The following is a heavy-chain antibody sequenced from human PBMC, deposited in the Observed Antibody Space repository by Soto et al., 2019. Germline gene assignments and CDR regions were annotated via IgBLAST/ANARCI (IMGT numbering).Heavy chain of an antibody. CDR2: IYYSGST. Sequence: SETLSLTCTVSGGSISSYYWSWIRQPPGKGLEWIGYIYYSGSTNYNPSLKSRVTISVDTSKNQFSLKLSSVTAADTAVYYCVCFLPPPYSDALTDYTDAFDYWGQGTLVTVS. V-gene: IGHV4-59*08. D-gene: IGHD3-9*01. CDR3: VCFLPPPYSDALTDYTDAFDY. J-gene: IGHJ4*02. CDR1: GGSISSYY.